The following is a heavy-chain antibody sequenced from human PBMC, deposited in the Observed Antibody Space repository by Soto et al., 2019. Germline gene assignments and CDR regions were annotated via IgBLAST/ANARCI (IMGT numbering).Heavy chain of an antibody. V-gene: IGHV3-30*19. CDR2: IWYDGRNK. Sequence: QVQLVESGGGVVQPGRSLRLSCAASGFTFSSYGMHWVRQAPGKGLEWVAVIWYDGRNKYYADSVKGRYTISRDDSKNTLYLQMNSLRSEDTSMYYCARAPDGMDVWGQGTTVTVSS. CDR1: GFTFSSYG. J-gene: IGHJ6*02. CDR3: ARAPDGMDV.